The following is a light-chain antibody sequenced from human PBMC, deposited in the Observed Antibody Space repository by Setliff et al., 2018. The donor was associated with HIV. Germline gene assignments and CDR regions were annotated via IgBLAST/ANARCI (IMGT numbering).Light chain of an antibody. V-gene: IGLV2-14*01. J-gene: IGLJ1*01. CDR1: SSDVGGYDY. CDR2: EVT. Sequence: QSALTQPRSVSGSRGQSVTFSCTGASSDVGGYDYVSWYQQHPGKAPKLILYEVTNRPSGVSSRFSGSKSGNTASLAISGLQDEDEADYYCTSYTTTDSLLFATGTKVTVL. CDR3: TSYTTTDSLL.